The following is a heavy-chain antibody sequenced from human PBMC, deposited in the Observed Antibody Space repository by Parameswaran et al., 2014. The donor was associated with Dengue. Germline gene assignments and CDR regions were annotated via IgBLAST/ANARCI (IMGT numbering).Heavy chain of an antibody. V-gene: IGHV2-5*08. J-gene: IGHJ3*01. Sequence: RWIRQPPGKALEWLALTYWDDEKRYNPSLRSRVAITRDTSKNQVVLIMTNMDPLDTGTYYCAHRRIGALGHAFDFWGQGTMVTVSS. CDR3: AHRRIGALGHAFDF. CDR2: TYWDDEK. D-gene: IGHD1-26*01.